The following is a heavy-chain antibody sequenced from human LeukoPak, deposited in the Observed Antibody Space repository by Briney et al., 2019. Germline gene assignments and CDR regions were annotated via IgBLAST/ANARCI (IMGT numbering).Heavy chain of an antibody. CDR1: GGTFSSYA. V-gene: IGHV1-69*05. D-gene: IGHD1-26*01. CDR2: ILAIFGTA. Sequence: SVKLSCKASGGTFSSYAMSWVRQAPGQGLEWIAGILAIFGTANYAQKFQGRVTITTDESTSTAYMELSSLRSEDTAVYYCARPQYSGSNRGPFDYWGQGTLVTVSS. J-gene: IGHJ4*02. CDR3: ARPQYSGSNRGPFDY.